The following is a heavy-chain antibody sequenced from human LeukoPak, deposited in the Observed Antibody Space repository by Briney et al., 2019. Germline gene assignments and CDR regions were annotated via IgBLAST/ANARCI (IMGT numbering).Heavy chain of an antibody. CDR2: IIPIFGTA. CDR3: ARGEGVDTAMVSNNYYYYYMDV. CDR1: GGTFSSYA. J-gene: IGHJ6*03. D-gene: IGHD5-18*01. Sequence: ASVTVSCKASGGTFSSYAISWVRQAPGQGLEWMGGIIPIFGTANYAQKFQGRVTITTDESTSTAYMELSSLRSEDTAVYYCARGEGVDTAMVSNNYYYYYMDVWGKGTTVTVSS. V-gene: IGHV1-69*05.